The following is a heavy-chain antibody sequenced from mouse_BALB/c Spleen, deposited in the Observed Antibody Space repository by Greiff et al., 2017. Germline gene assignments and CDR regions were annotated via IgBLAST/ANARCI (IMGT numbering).Heavy chain of an antibody. D-gene: IGHD1-1*01. V-gene: IGHV1-54*01. CDR2: INPGSGGT. CDR1: GYAFTNYL. Sequence: VMLEESGAELVRPGTSVKVSCKASGYAFTNYLIEWVKQRPGPGLEWIGVINPGSGGTNYNEKFKGKATLTADKSSSTAYMQLSSLTSDDSAVYFCARRYYCCSSYAMDYWGQGTSVTVSS. CDR3: ARRYYCCSSYAMDY. J-gene: IGHJ4*01.